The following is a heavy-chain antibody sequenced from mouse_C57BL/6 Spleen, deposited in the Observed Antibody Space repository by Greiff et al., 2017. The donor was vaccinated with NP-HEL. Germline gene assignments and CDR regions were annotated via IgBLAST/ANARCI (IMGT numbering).Heavy chain of an antibody. J-gene: IGHJ2*01. V-gene: IGHV1-64*01. Sequence: VQLQQPGAELVKPGASVKLSCKASGYTFTSYWMHWVKQRPGQGLEWIGMIHPNSGSTNYNEKFKSKATLTVDKSSSTAYMQLSSLTSEDSAVYYCARSETAQATDFDYWGQGTTLTVSS. CDR2: IHPNSGST. D-gene: IGHD3-2*02. CDR3: ARSETAQATDFDY. CDR1: GYTFTSYW.